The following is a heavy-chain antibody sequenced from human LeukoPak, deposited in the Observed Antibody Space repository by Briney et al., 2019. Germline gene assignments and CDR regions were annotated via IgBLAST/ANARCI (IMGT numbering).Heavy chain of an antibody. V-gene: IGHV3-74*01. CDR3: VRRATNKPIDY. J-gene: IGHJ4*02. Sequence: GGSLRLSCAASGFTFSPYWMHWVRQAPGKGLVWVSRINTDESDIAYAASVKGRFTISRDNAENTLYLQMNSLRAEDTAVYYCVRRATNKPIDYWGRGTLVTVSS. CDR1: GFTFSPYW. CDR2: INTDESDI. D-gene: IGHD5-12*01.